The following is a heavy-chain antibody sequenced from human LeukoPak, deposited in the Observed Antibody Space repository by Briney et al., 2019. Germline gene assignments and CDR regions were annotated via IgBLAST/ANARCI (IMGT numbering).Heavy chain of an antibody. CDR1: GFTFSTYA. D-gene: IGHD3-22*01. Sequence: GGSLRLSCAASGFTFSTYAMHWVRQAPGKGLEWVAYIRYDGNYKYYADSVKGRFTISRDNAKNSLYLQMNSLRAEDTAVYYCARSPRGYSFYFDYWGQGTLVTVSS. J-gene: IGHJ4*02. CDR3: ARSPRGYSFYFDY. CDR2: IRYDGNYK. V-gene: IGHV3-30*02.